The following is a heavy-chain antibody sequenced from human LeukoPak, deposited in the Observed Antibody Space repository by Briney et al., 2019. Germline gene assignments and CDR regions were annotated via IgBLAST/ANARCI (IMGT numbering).Heavy chain of an antibody. V-gene: IGHV3-48*01. CDR1: GFTFSSYV. Sequence: PGGSLRLSCAASGFTFSSYVMNWVRQAPGKGLEWVSYISSSSSTIYYADSVKGRFTISRDNAKNSLYLQMNSLRAEDTAVYYCARDRRITIFGVVTYGDAFDIWGQGTMVTVSS. CDR3: ARDRRITIFGVVTYGDAFDI. J-gene: IGHJ3*02. CDR2: ISSSSSTI. D-gene: IGHD3-3*01.